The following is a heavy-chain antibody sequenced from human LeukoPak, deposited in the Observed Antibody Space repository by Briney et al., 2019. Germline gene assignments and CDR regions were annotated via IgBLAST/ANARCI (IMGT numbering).Heavy chain of an antibody. Sequence: SETLSLTCAVYGGSFSGYYWSWIRQPPGKGLEWIGEVNHSGSTNYNPSLKSRVTISVDTSKNQFSLKLSSVTAADTAVYYCARAETYYVWGSYRPNWFDPWGQGTLVTVSS. J-gene: IGHJ5*02. CDR2: VNHSGST. V-gene: IGHV4-34*01. CDR1: GGSFSGYY. CDR3: ARAETYYVWGSYRPNWFDP. D-gene: IGHD3-16*02.